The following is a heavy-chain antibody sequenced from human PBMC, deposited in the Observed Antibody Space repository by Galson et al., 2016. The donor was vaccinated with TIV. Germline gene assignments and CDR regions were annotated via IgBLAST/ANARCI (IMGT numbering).Heavy chain of an antibody. V-gene: IGHV3-30-3*01. CDR2: ISFDGSDT. Sequence: SLRLSCAASGFTFSSSAIHWVRQAPGKGLEWVAIISFDGSDTYYADSVKGRFTISRDNSRNTLYLQMNSLRAQDTGVYYCAKEVKRRLHYWGQGALVTVSS. J-gene: IGHJ4*02. D-gene: IGHD1-1*01. CDR3: AKEVKRRLHY. CDR1: GFTFSSSA.